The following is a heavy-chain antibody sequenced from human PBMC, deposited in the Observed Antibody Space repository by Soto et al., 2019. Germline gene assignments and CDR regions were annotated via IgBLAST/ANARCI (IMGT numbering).Heavy chain of an antibody. CDR3: ARDQRFLEWLIYRDYYGMDV. Sequence: GGSLRLCCAASGFTFSSYGMHWVHQAPGKGLEWVAGIWYDGSNKYYADSVKGRFTISRDNSKNTLYLQMNSLRAEDTAVYYCARDQRFLEWLIYRDYYGMDVWGQGTTVTVSS. V-gene: IGHV3-33*01. CDR1: GFTFSSYG. CDR2: IWYDGSNK. D-gene: IGHD3-3*01. J-gene: IGHJ6*02.